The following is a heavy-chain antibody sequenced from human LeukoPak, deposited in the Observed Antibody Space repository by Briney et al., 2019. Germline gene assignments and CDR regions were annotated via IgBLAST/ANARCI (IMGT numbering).Heavy chain of an antibody. D-gene: IGHD4-17*01. CDR1: GFTFSSYA. J-gene: IGHJ2*01. V-gene: IGHV3-23*01. Sequence: GGSLRLSCAASGFTFSSYAMSWVRQAPGKGLEWVSTMRDSGGSTYYVDSVKGRFTISRDNSKNTLYLQMNNLRAEDTAVYYCAKGYYGDYPYWYFDLWGRGTLVTVSS. CDR2: MRDSGGST. CDR3: AKGYYGDYPYWYFDL.